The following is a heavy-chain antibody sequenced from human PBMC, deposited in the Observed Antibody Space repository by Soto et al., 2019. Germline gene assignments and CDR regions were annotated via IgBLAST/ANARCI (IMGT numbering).Heavy chain of an antibody. Sequence: SETLSLTCTVSGGSISSYYWSWIRQPPGKGLEWIGYIYYSGSTNYNPSLKSRVTISVDTSKNQFSLKLSSVTAADTAVYYCARDGGYDILTGYDYYYYYMDVWGKGTTVTVSS. CDR1: GGSISSYY. V-gene: IGHV4-59*01. CDR2: IYYSGST. D-gene: IGHD3-9*01. CDR3: ARDGGYDILTGYDYYYYYMDV. J-gene: IGHJ6*03.